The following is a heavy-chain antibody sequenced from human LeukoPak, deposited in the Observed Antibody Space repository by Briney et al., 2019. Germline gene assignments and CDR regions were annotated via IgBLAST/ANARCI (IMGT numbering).Heavy chain of an antibody. J-gene: IGHJ3*02. Sequence: SETLSLTCTVSGGSISSYYWSWIRQPPGKGLEWIGYIYYSGSTNYSPSLKSRVTISVDRSKNQFSLRLSSVTAADTAVYFCGARRAFDIWGQGTMVTVSS. V-gene: IGHV4-59*12. CDR3: GARRAFDI. D-gene: IGHD6-6*01. CDR1: GGSISSYY. CDR2: IYYSGST.